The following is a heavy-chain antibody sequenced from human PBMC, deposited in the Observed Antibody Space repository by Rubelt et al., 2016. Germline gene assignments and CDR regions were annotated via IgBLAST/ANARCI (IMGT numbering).Heavy chain of an antibody. J-gene: IGHJ3*02. V-gene: IGHV4-59*01. CDR3: ARGPWAPHDAFDI. CDR2: IYYSGST. CDR1: GGSISSYY. Sequence: QVQLQESGPGLVKPSETLSLTCTVSGGSISSYYWSWIRQPPGKGLEWIGYIYYSGSTNYNPSLKSRVTISVEPSKNQFSRKLSSVTAADTAVYYCARGPWAPHDAFDIWGQGTMVTVSS.